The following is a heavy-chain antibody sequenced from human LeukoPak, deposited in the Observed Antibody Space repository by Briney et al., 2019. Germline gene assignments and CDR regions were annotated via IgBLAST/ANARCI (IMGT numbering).Heavy chain of an antibody. CDR1: GGSISSDVYY. CDR3: ATVITPGYFDY. CDR2: IYASGST. J-gene: IGHJ4*02. Sequence: PSETLSLTCTVSGGSISSDVYYWSWIRQPAGKGLEWIGRIYASGSTTYNSSLKSRVTISVDTCKNQFSLKLSSVTAADTAVYYCATVITPGYFDYWGQGTLVTVSS. V-gene: IGHV4-61*02. D-gene: IGHD4-23*01.